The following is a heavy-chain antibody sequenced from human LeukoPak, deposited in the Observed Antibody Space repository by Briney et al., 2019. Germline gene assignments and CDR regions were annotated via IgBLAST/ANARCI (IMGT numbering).Heavy chain of an antibody. CDR1: GYTFTGYY. V-gene: IGHV1-2*02. D-gene: IGHD2-15*01. CDR3: ARSQSCSGGSCYLDY. Sequence: ASVKVSCKASGYTFTGYYMHWVRQAPGQGLEWMGWINPNSGGTNYAQKFQGRVTMTRDTSISTAYMELSRLRSDDTAVYYCARSQSCSGGSCYLDYWGRGTLVTVSS. CDR2: INPNSGGT. J-gene: IGHJ4*02.